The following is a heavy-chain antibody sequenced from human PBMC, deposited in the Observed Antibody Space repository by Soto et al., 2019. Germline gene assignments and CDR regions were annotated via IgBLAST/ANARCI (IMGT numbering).Heavy chain of an antibody. Sequence: QVQLQESGPGLVKPSQTLSLTCTVSGGSISSAGYYWSWIRQHPGKGLEWIGYIYYSGSTYSNPSLNSRATISVDTHKNQFSLKLSSLTAADTAVYYCAREPRGGYGDYPRGFDPWGQGTLVTVSS. CDR3: AREPRGGYGDYPRGFDP. J-gene: IGHJ5*02. CDR1: GGSISSAGYY. V-gene: IGHV4-31*03. CDR2: IYYSGST. D-gene: IGHD4-17*01.